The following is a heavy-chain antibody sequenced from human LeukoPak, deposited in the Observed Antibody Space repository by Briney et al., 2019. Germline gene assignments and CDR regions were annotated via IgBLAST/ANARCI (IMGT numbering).Heavy chain of an antibody. V-gene: IGHV4-59*01. D-gene: IGHD1/OR15-1a*01. CDR2: VYYNGIS. CDR3: VSQLGGTTFH. CDR1: GVCIHTYF. J-gene: IGHJ4*02. Sequence: SETLSLTCTVSGVCIHTYFWGLIGQPPGKGLEWIGYVYYNGISNYNLSLKSRVSISLDTSKNQFSLRLNSVTAAETAVYYCVSQLGGTTFHWGQGTLVTVSS.